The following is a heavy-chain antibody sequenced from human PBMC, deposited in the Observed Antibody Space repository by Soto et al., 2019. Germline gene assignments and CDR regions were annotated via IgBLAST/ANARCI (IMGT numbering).Heavy chain of an antibody. CDR1: GFTFSSYA. V-gene: IGHV3-23*01. D-gene: IGHD6-19*01. CDR3: AGSSDWYAWFDP. CDR2: ISGSGGST. J-gene: IGHJ5*02. Sequence: GGSLRLSCAASGFTFSSYAMSWVRQAPGKGLEWVSAISGSGGSTYYADSVKGRFTISRDNSKSTLYLRMNSLRAEDTAVYYCAGSSDWYAWFDPWGQGTLVTVSS.